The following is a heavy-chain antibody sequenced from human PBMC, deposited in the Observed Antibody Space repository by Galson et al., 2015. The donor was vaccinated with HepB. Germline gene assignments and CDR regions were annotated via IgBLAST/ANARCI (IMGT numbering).Heavy chain of an antibody. CDR3: AHRRDPTGTYILNWFDP. CDR2: IYWNDDK. D-gene: IGHD1-1*01. V-gene: IGHV2-5*01. Sequence: PALVKPTPTLTLTCTFSGFSLSTRGVGVGWIRQPPGKALEWLALIYWNDDKRYSPSLKSRFTITKDTSKNQVVLTMTNMDTVDTATYYCAHRRDPTGTYILNWFDPWGQGTLVTVSS. CDR1: GFSLSTRGVG. J-gene: IGHJ5*02.